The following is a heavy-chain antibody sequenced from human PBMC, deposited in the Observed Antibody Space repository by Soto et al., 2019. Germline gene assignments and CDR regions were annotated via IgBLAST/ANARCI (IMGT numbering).Heavy chain of an antibody. CDR1: GFTFSGSA. CDR3: TRHPLHLDY. Sequence: GGSLRLSCAASGFTFSGSAMHWVRQASGKGLEWVGRIRSKANSYATAYAASVKGRFTISRDDSKNTAYLQMNSLKTEDTAVYYCTRHPLHLDYWGQGTLVTVSS. V-gene: IGHV3-73*01. J-gene: IGHJ4*02. CDR2: IRSKANSYAT. D-gene: IGHD2-15*01.